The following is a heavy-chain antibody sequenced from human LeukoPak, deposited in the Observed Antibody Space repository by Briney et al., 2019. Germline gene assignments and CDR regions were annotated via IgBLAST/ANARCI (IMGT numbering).Heavy chain of an antibody. CDR2: ISSSGSTI. V-gene: IGHV3-11*04. D-gene: IGHD5-24*01. Sequence: PGGSLRLSCAASGFTFSDYYMSWIRQAPGKGLEWVSYISSSGSTIYYADSVKGRFTISRDNAKNSLYLQMNSLRAEDTAVYYCARDRPRDGYNYLRGGIGFDYWGQGTLVTVSS. J-gene: IGHJ4*02. CDR3: ARDRPRDGYNYLRGGIGFDY. CDR1: GFTFSDYY.